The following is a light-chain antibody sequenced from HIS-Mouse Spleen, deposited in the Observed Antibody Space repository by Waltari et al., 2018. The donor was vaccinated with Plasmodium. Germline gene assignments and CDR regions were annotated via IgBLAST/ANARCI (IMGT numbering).Light chain of an antibody. Sequence: EIVITQSPATLSVPPGERATLSCRASQCVSSNLAWYQQKPGQAPRLLIYGASTRATGIPARFSGSGSGTEFTLTISSLQSEDFAVYYCQQYNNWSFTFGPGTKVDIK. J-gene: IGKJ3*01. CDR3: QQYNNWSFT. CDR2: GAS. CDR1: QCVSSN. V-gene: IGKV3-15*01.